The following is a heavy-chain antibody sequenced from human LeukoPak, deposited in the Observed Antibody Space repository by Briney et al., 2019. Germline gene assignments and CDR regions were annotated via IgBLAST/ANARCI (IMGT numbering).Heavy chain of an antibody. CDR1: GGSISSYY. CDR3: ARVPARRVVTTPTYFDF. V-gene: IGHV4-59*01. D-gene: IGHD2-21*02. CDR2: FSYSGST. J-gene: IGHJ4*02. Sequence: PSETLSLTCTVSGGSISSYYWSWIRQPPGKGLEWIGYFSYSGSTNYSPSLRSRVTISVDTSKNQFSLKLSSVTAADTAVYYCARVPARRVVTTPTYFDFWGQGTLVTVSS.